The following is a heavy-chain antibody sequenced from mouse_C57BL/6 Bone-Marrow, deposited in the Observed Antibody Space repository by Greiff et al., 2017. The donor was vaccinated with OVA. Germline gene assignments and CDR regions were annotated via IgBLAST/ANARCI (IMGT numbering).Heavy chain of an antibody. V-gene: IGHV7-1*01. J-gene: IGHJ1*03. CDR1: GFTFSDFY. Sequence: EVKLVESGGGLVQSGRSLRLSCATSGFTFSDFYMEWVRQAPGKGLEWIAASRNKANAYTTEYSASVKGRFIVSRDTSQSILYLQMNALRAEDTAIYYCARDALDWYCDVWGTGTTVTVSS. CDR2: SRNKANAYTT. CDR3: ARDALDWYCDV.